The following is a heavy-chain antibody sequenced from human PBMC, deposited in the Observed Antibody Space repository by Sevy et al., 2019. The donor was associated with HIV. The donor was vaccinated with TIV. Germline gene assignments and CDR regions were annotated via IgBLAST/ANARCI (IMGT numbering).Heavy chain of an antibody. CDR3: ATCGSQPLHPSGVYNFYAMDV. V-gene: IGHV1-24*01. J-gene: IGHJ6*02. CDR1: GSILTELS. Sequence: ASVKVSCKLSGSILTELSMHWVRQAPGKGLEWMGGFDPEHGETIYAHNFQGRVTMTEDTSTDTAYMELSSLRSEDTAVYYCATCGSQPLHPSGVYNFYAMDVWGQGTTVTVSS. CDR2: FDPEHGET. D-gene: IGHD1-20*01.